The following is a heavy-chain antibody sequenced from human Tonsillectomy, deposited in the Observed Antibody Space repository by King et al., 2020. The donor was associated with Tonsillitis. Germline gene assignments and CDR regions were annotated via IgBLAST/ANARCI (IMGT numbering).Heavy chain of an antibody. Sequence: QLQESGPGLVKPSETLSLTCTVSGGSISSGTYYWGGIRQTPGKGREWIASLYYSGKTYYNPPLVSRVTIFVDTSKTHFSLQLSSVTAADTAVYYCARHRWEPASMADYWGQGTLVTVSS. CDR1: GGSISSGTYY. CDR3: ARHRWEPASMADY. J-gene: IGHJ4*02. V-gene: IGHV4-39*01. CDR2: LYYSGKT. D-gene: IGHD2-2*01.